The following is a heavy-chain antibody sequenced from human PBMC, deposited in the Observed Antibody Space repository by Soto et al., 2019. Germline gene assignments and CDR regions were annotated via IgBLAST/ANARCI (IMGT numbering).Heavy chain of an antibody. CDR2: IIPIFGTA. CDR3: ARRDGYNYRMRYYYGMDV. CDR1: GGTFSSYA. J-gene: IGHJ6*02. V-gene: IGHV1-69*13. Sequence: SVKVSCKASGGTFSSYAISWVRQAPGQGLEWMGGIIPIFGTANYAQKFQGRVTITADESTSTAYMELSSLRSEDTAVYYCARRDGYNYRMRYYYGMDVWGQGTTVTVSS. D-gene: IGHD5-12*01.